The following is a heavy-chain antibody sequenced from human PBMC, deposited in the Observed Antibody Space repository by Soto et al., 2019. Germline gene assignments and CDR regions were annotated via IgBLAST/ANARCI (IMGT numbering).Heavy chain of an antibody. CDR2: IIPIFGTA. V-gene: IGHV1-69*01. Sequence: QVQLVQSGAEVKKPGSSVKISCKASGGTFSSYAISWVRQAPGQGLEWMGGIIPIFGTANYAPKFQGRVTITADESTITAYKEPSSLGAEDTAVYYCAITSPLNWNDAFSDARSYDYGMDVCGQGPTVTVSS. CDR1: GGTFSSYA. J-gene: IGHJ6*02. D-gene: IGHD1-20*01. CDR3: AITSPLNWNDAFSDARSYDYGMDV.